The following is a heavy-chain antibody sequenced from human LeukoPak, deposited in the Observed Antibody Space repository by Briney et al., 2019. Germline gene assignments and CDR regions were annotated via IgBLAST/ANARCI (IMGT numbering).Heavy chain of an antibody. V-gene: IGHV3-7*01. CDR2: RNLDGSES. D-gene: IGHD6-13*01. CDR3: GRVIAGAIDY. CDR1: GFTFSGHS. J-gene: IGHJ4*02. Sequence: GGSLRLSCAASGFTFSGHSMTWVRQAQGKGLEWVANRNLDGSESIYVDFVKGRLTIDRDNAYNSRYLRRKSLMAEDTAVYYCGRVIAGAIDYWGQGTLVTVS.